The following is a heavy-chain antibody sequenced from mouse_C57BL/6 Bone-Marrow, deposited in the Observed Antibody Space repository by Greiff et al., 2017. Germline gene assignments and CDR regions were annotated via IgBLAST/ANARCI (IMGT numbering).Heavy chain of an antibody. CDR1: GYTFTSYG. J-gene: IGHJ4*01. Sequence: QVQLKESGAELARPGASVTLSCKASGYTFTSYGISWVKQRTGQGLEWIGEIYPRSGNTYYNEKFKGKATLTADKSSSTAYMELRSLTSEDSAVYCCAIPGSSYFYYAMDYWGQGTSVTVSS. CDR2: IYPRSGNT. V-gene: IGHV1-81*01. CDR3: AIPGSSYFYYAMDY. D-gene: IGHD1-1*01.